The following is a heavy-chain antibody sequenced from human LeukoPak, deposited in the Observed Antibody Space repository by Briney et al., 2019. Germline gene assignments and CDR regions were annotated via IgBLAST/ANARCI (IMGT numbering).Heavy chain of an antibody. CDR2: INAGNGNT. D-gene: IGHD1-1*01. Sequence: GGSLRLSCAASGFTFTSYAMHWVRQAPGQRLEWMGWINAGNGNTKYSQKFQGRVTITRDTSASTAYMELSSLRSEDTAVYYCARRIRDWNAPTTFDYWGQGTLVTVSS. CDR3: ARRIRDWNAPTTFDY. J-gene: IGHJ4*02. CDR1: GFTFTSYA. V-gene: IGHV1-3*01.